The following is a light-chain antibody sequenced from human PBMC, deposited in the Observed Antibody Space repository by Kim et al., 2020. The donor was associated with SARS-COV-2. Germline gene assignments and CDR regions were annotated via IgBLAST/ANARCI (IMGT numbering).Light chain of an antibody. J-gene: IGLJ3*02. Sequence: PGGTVTRACGSSTRAVSSGDYPYWFQQKPGQVPRTLIYDTNNKPSRTPDRFSGSLRGGKAALTLSDAQPEDEADYFCSLSQTGVWVFGGGTQLTVL. CDR2: DTN. CDR3: SLSQTGVWV. CDR1: TRAVSSGDY. V-gene: IGLV7-46*01.